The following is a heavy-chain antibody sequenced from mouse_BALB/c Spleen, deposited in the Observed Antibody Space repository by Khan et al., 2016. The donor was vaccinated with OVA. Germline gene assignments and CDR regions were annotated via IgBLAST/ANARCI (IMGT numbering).Heavy chain of an antibody. CDR1: GYSTTSGYF. CDR3: ARGGSSGPAWFAY. CDR2: IRYDGNS. D-gene: IGHD3-1*01. V-gene: IGHV3-6*02. Sequence: EVQLQESGPGLVKPSQSLSLTCSVTGYSTTSGYFWNWIRQFPGNKLEWMGYIRYDGNSNYNPSLKNRISITRDTPKNQFFLKLNSVTPEDTATCYCARGGSSGPAWFAYWGQGTLVTVSA. J-gene: IGHJ3*01.